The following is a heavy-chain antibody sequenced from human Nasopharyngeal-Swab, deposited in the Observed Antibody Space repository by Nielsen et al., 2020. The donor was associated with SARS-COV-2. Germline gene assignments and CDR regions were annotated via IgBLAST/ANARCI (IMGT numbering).Heavy chain of an antibody. V-gene: IGHV3-21*05. D-gene: IGHD1-26*01. CDR3: ARDGDYSGWELTDY. J-gene: IGHJ4*02. CDR2: ISSSSSYI. CDR1: GFTFSSYS. Sequence: LSLTCAASGFTFSSYSMNWVRQAPGKGLEWVSYISSSSSYIYYADSVKGRFTISRDNAKNSLYLQMNSLRAEDTAVYYCARDGDYSGWELTDYWGQGTLVTVSS.